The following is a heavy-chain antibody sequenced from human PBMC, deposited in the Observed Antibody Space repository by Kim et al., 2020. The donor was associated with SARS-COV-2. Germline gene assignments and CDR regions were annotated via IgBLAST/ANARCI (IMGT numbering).Heavy chain of an antibody. CDR1: GYTFTSYY. J-gene: IGHJ1*01. CDR3: AREPMVREYKAEYFQY. CDR2: INPSDGNT. D-gene: IGHD3-10*01. V-gene: IGHV1-46*01. Sequence: ASVKVSCKTAGYTFTSYYVHWVRQAPGQGLEWMGIINPSDGNTRYAQKFQGRVSMTRDTSTSTVYMELSSLRSEDTAVYYCAREPMVREYKAEYFQYWGQGTLVTVSS.